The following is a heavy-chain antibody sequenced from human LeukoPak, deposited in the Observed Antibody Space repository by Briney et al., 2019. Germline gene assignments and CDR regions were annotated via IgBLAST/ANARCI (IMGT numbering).Heavy chain of an antibody. CDR3: ARSPAAGDDY. CDR2: INPSGGST. V-gene: IGHV1-46*01. Sequence: GASVKVSCKASGGTFSSYAISWVRQAPGQGLEWMGIINPSGGSTSYAQKFQGRVTMTRDTSTSTVYMELSSLRSEDTAVYYCARSPAAGDDYWGQGTLVTVSS. J-gene: IGHJ4*02. D-gene: IGHD6-13*01. CDR1: GGTFSSYA.